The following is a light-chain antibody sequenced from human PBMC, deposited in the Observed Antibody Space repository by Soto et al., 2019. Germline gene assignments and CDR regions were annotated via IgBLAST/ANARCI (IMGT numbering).Light chain of an antibody. CDR3: QSYDSSLSGSV. CDR1: SSNIGAGYD. CDR2: NNN. Sequence: QLVLTQPPSVYGAPGQRVTISCTGSSSNIGAGYDVHWYQQLPGTAPKLLIYNNNTRPSGVPDRFSGSKSGTSASLAITGLQAEDEADYYCQSYDSSLSGSVFGGGTKLTVL. J-gene: IGLJ3*02. V-gene: IGLV1-40*01.